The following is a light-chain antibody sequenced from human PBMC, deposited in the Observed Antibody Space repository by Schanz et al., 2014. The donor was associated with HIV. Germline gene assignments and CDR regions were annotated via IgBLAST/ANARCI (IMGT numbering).Light chain of an antibody. CDR1: QSVNTN. CDR3: QQFNNWPPEGT. J-gene: IGKJ1*01. Sequence: EIVLTQSPGTLSLSPGERATLSCGASQSVNTNYLAWFQQKPGQAPRLLIYRASTRATGIPARFSGSGSGTEFTLTISSLLSEDFAIYYCQQFNNWPPEGTFGQGTKVEIK. V-gene: IGKV3-15*01. CDR2: RAS.